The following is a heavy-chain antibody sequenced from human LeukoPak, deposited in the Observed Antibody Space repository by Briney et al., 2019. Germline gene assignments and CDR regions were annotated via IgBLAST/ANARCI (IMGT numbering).Heavy chain of an antibody. CDR2: ISSNGGST. Sequence: GGSLRLSCAASGFTFSSYAMHWVRQAPGKGLEYVSAISSNGGSTYYANSVKGRFTISRDNSKNTLYLQMGSLRAEDMAVYYCARAPRGSGYRSYWYFDLWGRGTLVTVSS. J-gene: IGHJ2*01. CDR1: GFTFSSYA. V-gene: IGHV3-64*01. CDR3: ARAPRGSGYRSYWYFDL. D-gene: IGHD3-22*01.